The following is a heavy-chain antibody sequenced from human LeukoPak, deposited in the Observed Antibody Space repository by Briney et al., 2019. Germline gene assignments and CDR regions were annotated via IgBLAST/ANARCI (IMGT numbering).Heavy chain of an antibody. Sequence: GGSLRLSCAASGFTFRNHGMHWVRQVPGKGLEWVAVIWYDGSNKYYADSVKGRFTISRDNSKNTLYLQMNSLRAEDTAVYYCARDPTSGYYGMIPWGQGTLVTVSS. V-gene: IGHV3-33*01. J-gene: IGHJ5*02. CDR3: ARDPTSGYYGMIP. D-gene: IGHD3-22*01. CDR1: GFTFRNHG. CDR2: IWYDGSNK.